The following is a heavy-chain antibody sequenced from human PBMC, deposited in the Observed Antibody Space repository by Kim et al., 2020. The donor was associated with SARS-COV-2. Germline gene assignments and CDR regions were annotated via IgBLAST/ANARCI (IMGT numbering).Heavy chain of an antibody. CDR2: ISWNSGSI. Sequence: GGSLRLSCAASGFTFDDYAMHWVRQAPGKGLEWVSGISWNSGSIGYADSVKGRFTISRDNAKNSLYLQMNSLRAEDTALYYCAKGQGGDSSAKRGAFDIWGQGTMVTVSS. J-gene: IGHJ3*02. CDR1: GFTFDDYA. D-gene: IGHD3-22*01. V-gene: IGHV3-9*01. CDR3: AKGQGGDSSAKRGAFDI.